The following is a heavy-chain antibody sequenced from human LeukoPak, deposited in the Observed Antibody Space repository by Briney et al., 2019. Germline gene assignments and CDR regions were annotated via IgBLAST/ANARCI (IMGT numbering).Heavy chain of an antibody. Sequence: GESLKISCKGSGYSSTSYWIGWVRQMPGKGLEWMGIIYPGDSDTRYSPSFQGQVTISADKSISTAYLQWSSLKASDTAMYYCARPYRRPRASSIVATIGFYFDYWGQGTLVTVSS. CDR1: GYSSTSYW. J-gene: IGHJ4*02. V-gene: IGHV5-51*01. D-gene: IGHD5-12*01. CDR2: IYPGDSDT. CDR3: ARPYRRPRASSIVATIGFYFDY.